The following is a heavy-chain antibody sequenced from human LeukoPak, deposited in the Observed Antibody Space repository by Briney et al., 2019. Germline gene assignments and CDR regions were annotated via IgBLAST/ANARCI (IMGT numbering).Heavy chain of an antibody. CDR3: ARDGGGSGSQDY. CDR1: GFTFDDYG. J-gene: IGHJ4*02. D-gene: IGHD3-10*01. CDR2: INRNGGST. V-gene: IGHV3-20*01. Sequence: GGSLRLSCAASGFTFDDYGMSWVRQAPGKGLEWVSGINRNGGSTGYADSVKGRFTISRDNAKNSLYLQMNSLRAEDTALYHCARDGGGSGSQDYWGQGTLVTVSS.